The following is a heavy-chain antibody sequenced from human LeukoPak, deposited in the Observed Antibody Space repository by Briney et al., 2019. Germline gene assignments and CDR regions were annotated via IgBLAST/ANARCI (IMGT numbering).Heavy chain of an antibody. J-gene: IGHJ4*02. CDR1: GITLSNYG. Sequence: GGSLRLSCAVSGITLSNYGMSWVRQAPGKGLEWVAGLSGSGGGTNYADSVQGRFTISRDNPKNTLYLQMNSLRAEDTAVYFCASSPSYSSSWYALDSWGQGTLVTVSS. CDR3: ASSPSYSSSWYALDS. CDR2: LSGSGGGT. D-gene: IGHD6-13*01. V-gene: IGHV3-23*01.